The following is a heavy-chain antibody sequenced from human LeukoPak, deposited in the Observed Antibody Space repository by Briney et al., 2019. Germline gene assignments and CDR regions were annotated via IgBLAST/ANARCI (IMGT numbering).Heavy chain of an antibody. Sequence: PGGSLRLSCAASGFTFSPFTNFAMSWVRQAPGEGLECVSVVSASGDRTYYADSVKGRFTISRDNSKKTVDLQMNSLRAEDTAVYFCAKGHRDFGTGFDGWGQGTIVTVSS. J-gene: IGHJ4*02. V-gene: IGHV3-23*01. CDR1: GFTFSPFTNFA. D-gene: IGHD1-1*01. CDR3: AKGHRDFGTGFDG. CDR2: VSASGDRT.